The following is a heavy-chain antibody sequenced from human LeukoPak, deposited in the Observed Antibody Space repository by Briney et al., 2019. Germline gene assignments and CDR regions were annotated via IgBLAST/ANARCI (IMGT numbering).Heavy chain of an antibody. CDR3: ARAKYYYDSSGYCD. CDR2: INWNGGST. CDR1: GFTFDDYG. J-gene: IGHJ4*02. Sequence: PGGSLRLSCAASGFTFDDYGMSRVRQAPGKGLEWVSGINWNGGSTGYADSVKGRFTISRDNAKNSLYLQMNSLRAEDTALYYCARAKYYYDSSGYCDWGQGTLVTVSS. D-gene: IGHD3-22*01. V-gene: IGHV3-20*04.